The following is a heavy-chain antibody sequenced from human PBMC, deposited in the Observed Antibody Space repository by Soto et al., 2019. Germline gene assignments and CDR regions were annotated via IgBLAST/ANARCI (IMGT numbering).Heavy chain of an antibody. CDR2: IGTAGDT. Sequence: GSLRLSCAASGFTFSSYDMHWVRQATGKGLEWVSAIGTAGDTYYPGSVKGRFTISRENAKNSLYLQMNSLRAGDTAVYYCARGYYDFWSGYYSPYFDYWGKGTLVTVSS. CDR1: GFTFSSYD. CDR3: ARGYYDFWSGYYSPYFDY. J-gene: IGHJ4*02. V-gene: IGHV3-13*01. D-gene: IGHD3-3*01.